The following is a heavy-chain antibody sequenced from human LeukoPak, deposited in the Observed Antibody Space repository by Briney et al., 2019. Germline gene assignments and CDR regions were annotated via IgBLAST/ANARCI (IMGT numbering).Heavy chain of an antibody. J-gene: IGHJ6*03. CDR3: ARLRVDTIFGVVIIGNYMDV. CDR2: IYPGDTDT. D-gene: IGHD3-3*01. Sequence: GESLKISCKGSGYSFTSYWIGWVRQMPGKGLEWMGIIYPGDTDTRYSPSFQGQVTSSADKSISTAYLQWSSLKASDTAMYYCARLRVDTIFGVVIIGNYMDVWGKGTTVTVSS. V-gene: IGHV5-51*01. CDR1: GYSFTSYW.